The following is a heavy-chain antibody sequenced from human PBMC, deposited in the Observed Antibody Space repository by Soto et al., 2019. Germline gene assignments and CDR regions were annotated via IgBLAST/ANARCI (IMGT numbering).Heavy chain of an antibody. CDR2: IYWDDDK. CDR1: GFSLTTSGVG. CDR3: AHRGVVVYVAVFDS. D-gene: IGHD2-2*01. J-gene: IGHJ4*02. Sequence: QITLKESGPTLVKPTQTLTLTCTFSGFSLTTSGVGVGWIRRPPGKALQWLALIYWDDDKRYSPSLKSGLTITRDTYRNQVVLTMNNMDPVDTATYYCAHRGVVVYVAVFDSWGQGTLVTVSS. V-gene: IGHV2-5*02.